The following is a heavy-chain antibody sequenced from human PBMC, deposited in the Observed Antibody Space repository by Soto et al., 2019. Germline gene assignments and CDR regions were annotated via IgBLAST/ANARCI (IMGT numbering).Heavy chain of an antibody. CDR1: GGSMSRYY. J-gene: IGHJ5*01. CDR2: TYYSGDT. D-gene: IGHD2-8*01. Sequence: PSETLSLTCSVSGGSMSRYYWSWIRQPPGKGLEWIGYTYYSGDTGYNPSLKRRVTMAVDTSKSQASLKLSSVTAAGTAVYYCARDRSTYGGGGTSSVKENWFDSWGQGALVTVSS. V-gene: IGHV4-59*01. CDR3: ARDRSTYGGGGTSSVKENWFDS.